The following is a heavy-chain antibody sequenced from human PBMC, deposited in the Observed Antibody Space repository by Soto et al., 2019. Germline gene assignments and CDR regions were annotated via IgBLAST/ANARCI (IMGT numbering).Heavy chain of an antibody. J-gene: IGHJ5*02. Sequence: ASVKVSCKASGYTFTGYYMHWVRQAPGQGLEWMGWIIPIIGATNYAQKFQGWVTMTRDTSISTAYMELSRLRSEDTAVYYCARVPNIAVAGIPINWFDPWGQGTLVTVSS. CDR1: GYTFTGYY. CDR2: IIPIIGAT. D-gene: IGHD6-19*01. CDR3: ARVPNIAVAGIPINWFDP. V-gene: IGHV1-2*04.